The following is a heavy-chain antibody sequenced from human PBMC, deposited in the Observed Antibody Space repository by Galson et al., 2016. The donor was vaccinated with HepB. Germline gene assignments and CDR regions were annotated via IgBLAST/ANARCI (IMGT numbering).Heavy chain of an antibody. Sequence: SVKVSCKAVGGSFDYFVINWVRQTPGHGLEWMGRIIPPLGLTHYADKKKDRVTIFADTSTSTASTVLSGLGFDDTAVYFCAGRHSTTWKDGLDVWGRGTTVAVSS. CDR2: IIPPLGLT. D-gene: IGHD1-1*01. V-gene: IGHV1-69*04. CDR1: GGSFDYFV. J-gene: IGHJ6*04. CDR3: AGRHSTTWKDGLDV.